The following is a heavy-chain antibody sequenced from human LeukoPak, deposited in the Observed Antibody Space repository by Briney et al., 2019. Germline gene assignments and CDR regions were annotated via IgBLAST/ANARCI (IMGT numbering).Heavy chain of an antibody. J-gene: IGHJ4*02. CDR3: ARNFSSGWFDY. CDR2: IYYSGST. D-gene: IGHD6-19*01. CDR1: GGSISSSNYY. Sequence: TSETLSLTCTVSGGSISSSNYYWGWIRQPPGKGLEWIGSIYYSGSTSYNPSLKSRVTISVDTSKNQFSLKLSSVTAADTAVYYRARNFSSGWFDYWGEGTLVTVSS. V-gene: IGHV4-39*07.